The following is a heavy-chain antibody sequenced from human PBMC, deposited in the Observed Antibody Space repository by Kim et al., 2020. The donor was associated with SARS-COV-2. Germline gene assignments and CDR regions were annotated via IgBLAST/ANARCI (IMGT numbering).Heavy chain of an antibody. J-gene: IGHJ4*02. Sequence: ASVKVSCKASGYTFTSYGISWVRQAPGQGLEWMGWISAYNGNTNYAQKLQGRVTMTTDTSTSTAYMELRSLRSDDTAVYYCARAAPITMIVVTLAGWDYWGQGTLVTVSS. CDR3: ARAAPITMIVVTLAGWDY. D-gene: IGHD3-22*01. CDR2: ISAYNGNT. V-gene: IGHV1-18*04. CDR1: GYTFTSYG.